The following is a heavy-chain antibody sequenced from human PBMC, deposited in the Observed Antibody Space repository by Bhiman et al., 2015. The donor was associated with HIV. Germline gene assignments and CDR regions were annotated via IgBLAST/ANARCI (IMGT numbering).Heavy chain of an antibody. D-gene: IGHD3-3*01. CDR1: GFTFSSYA. V-gene: IGHV3-15*01. CDR3: TTDLHYNFWSGYYNRDFFED. Sequence: VQLVESGGGVVQPGRSLRLSCAASGFTFSSYAMHWVRQAPGKGLEWVGRVKSKTDGGTTDYAAPVKGRFTISRDDSKNTLYLQMNSLKTEDTAVYYCTTDLHYNFWSGYYNRDFFEDWGQGTLVTVSS. J-gene: IGHJ4*02. CDR2: VKSKTDGGTT.